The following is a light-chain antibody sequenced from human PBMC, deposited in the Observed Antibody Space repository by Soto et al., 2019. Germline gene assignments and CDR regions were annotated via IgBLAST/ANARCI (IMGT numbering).Light chain of an antibody. Sequence: QSVLTQPPSASGTPGQRVTMSCSGSRPNIGSNTVNWYQQLAGTAPKVLIYSNDQRPSGVPDRFSGSKSGTSASLAISGLQSEDEADYYRAAWDDSLKVVVFGGGTKVTVL. V-gene: IGLV1-44*01. J-gene: IGLJ2*01. CDR1: RPNIGSNT. CDR3: AAWDDSLKVVV. CDR2: SND.